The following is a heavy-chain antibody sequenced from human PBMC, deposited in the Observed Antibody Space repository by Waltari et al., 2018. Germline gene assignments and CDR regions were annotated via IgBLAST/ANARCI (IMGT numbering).Heavy chain of an antibody. Sequence: QVQLQQWGAGLLKPSATLSLTCAVYGWSFSGYYWSWIRPPPGKGLEWIGEINHSGSTNYNPSLKSRVTISVDTSKNQFSLKLSSVTAADTAVYYCARGVEMATTNYFDYWGQGTLVTVSS. CDR1: GWSFSGYY. CDR3: ARGVEMATTNYFDY. CDR2: INHSGST. D-gene: IGHD5-12*01. J-gene: IGHJ4*02. V-gene: IGHV4-34*01.